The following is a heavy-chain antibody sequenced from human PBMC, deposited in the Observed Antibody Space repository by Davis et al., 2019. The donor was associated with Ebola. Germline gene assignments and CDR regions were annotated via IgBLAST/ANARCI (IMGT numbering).Heavy chain of an antibody. CDR1: GGSISSYY. CDR3: ARPVSPGYSYGYYYYDMDV. D-gene: IGHD5-18*01. CDR2: IYNSGST. V-gene: IGHV4-39*01. J-gene: IGHJ6*02. Sequence: SETLSLTCNVSGGSISSYYWSWVRQARGKGLEWIGSIYNSGSTYYNPSLESRVTISVDTSKNQLSLKLTSVTATDTAVYYCARPVSPGYSYGYYYYDMDVWGQGTTVTVSS.